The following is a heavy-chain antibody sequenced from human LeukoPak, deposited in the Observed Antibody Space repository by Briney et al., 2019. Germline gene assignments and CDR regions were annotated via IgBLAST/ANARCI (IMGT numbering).Heavy chain of an antibody. CDR2: INHSGST. CDR3: ARDRVVMVRGVPIYYYYGMDV. D-gene: IGHD3-10*01. J-gene: IGHJ6*02. Sequence: PSETLSLTCAVYGGSFSGYYWSWTRQPPGKGLEWIGEINHSGSTNYNPSLKSRVTISVDTSKNQFSLKLSSVTAADTAVYYCARDRVVMVRGVPIYYYYGMDVWGQGTTVTVSS. CDR1: GGSFSGYY. V-gene: IGHV4-34*01.